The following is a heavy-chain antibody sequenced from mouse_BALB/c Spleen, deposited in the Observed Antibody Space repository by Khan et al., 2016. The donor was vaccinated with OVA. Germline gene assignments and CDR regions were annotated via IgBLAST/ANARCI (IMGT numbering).Heavy chain of an antibody. Sequence: DLVKPGASVKLSCKASGYTFTSYWINWIKQRPGQGLEWIGHISPGSGSPYYNTMFTVKSTLTVDPSSTTAYIQLSSLSSEDSSVFFCARSNYFGSGLDAMDNWVQGTSVTVSS. J-gene: IGHJ4*01. CDR3: ARSNYFGSGLDAMDN. D-gene: IGHD1-1*01. V-gene: IGHV1S41*01. CDR1: GYTFTSYW. CDR2: ISPGSGSP.